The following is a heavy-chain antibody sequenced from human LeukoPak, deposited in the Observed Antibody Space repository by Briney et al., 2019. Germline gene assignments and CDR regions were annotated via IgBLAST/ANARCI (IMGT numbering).Heavy chain of an antibody. CDR3: AKSSNSYGYY. CDR1: GFTFSSYG. V-gene: IGHV3-30*18. D-gene: IGHD5-18*01. Sequence: PGGSLRLSCAASGFTFSSYGMPWVRQAPGKGLEWVAVISYDGSNKYYADSVKGRFTISRDNSKNTLHLQMNSLRAEDTAVYYCAKSSNSYGYYWGQGTLVTVSS. J-gene: IGHJ4*02. CDR2: ISYDGSNK.